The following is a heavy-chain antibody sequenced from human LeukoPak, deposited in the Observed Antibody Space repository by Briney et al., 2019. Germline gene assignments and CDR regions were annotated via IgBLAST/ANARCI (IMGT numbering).Heavy chain of an antibody. Sequence: GASVKVSCKASGYTLTELSMHWVRQAPGKGLEWMGGFDPEDGETIYAQKFQGRVTMTEDTSTDTAYMELSSLRSEDTAVYYCAKRGYSSGWYDYWGQGTLVTVSS. D-gene: IGHD6-19*01. CDR3: AKRGYSSGWYDY. J-gene: IGHJ4*02. CDR2: FDPEDGET. V-gene: IGHV1-24*01. CDR1: GYTLTELS.